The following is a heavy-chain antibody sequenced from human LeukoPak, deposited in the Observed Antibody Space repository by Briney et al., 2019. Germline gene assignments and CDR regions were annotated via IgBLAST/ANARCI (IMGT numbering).Heavy chain of an antibody. J-gene: IGHJ6*03. CDR3: ARVNYDILKWGSYYYYMDV. CDR2: ISSSSSYI. V-gene: IGHV3-21*01. Sequence: GGSLRLSCAASGFTFSSHSMNWVRQAPGKGLEWVSSISSSSSYIYYADSVKGRFTISRDKAKNSLYLKMNSLRAEDTAVYYCARVNYDILKWGSYYYYMDVWGKGTTVTISS. D-gene: IGHD3-9*01. CDR1: GFTFSSHS.